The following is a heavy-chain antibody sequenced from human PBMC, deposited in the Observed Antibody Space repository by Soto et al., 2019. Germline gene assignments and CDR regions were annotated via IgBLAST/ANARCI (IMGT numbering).Heavy chain of an antibody. CDR3: ARAVDRAISDIWFDP. D-gene: IGHD5-18*01. V-gene: IGHV2-26*01. CDR2: IFSSDEK. J-gene: IGHJ5*02. Sequence: SGPTLVNPTETLTLTCTVSGFSLSNAGMGVSWIRQPPGKALEWLAHIFSSDEKSYRTSLETRLTVSKDTSKSQVVFTMTNMDPLDTATYYCARAVDRAISDIWFDPWGQGTQVTVSS. CDR1: GFSLSNAGMG.